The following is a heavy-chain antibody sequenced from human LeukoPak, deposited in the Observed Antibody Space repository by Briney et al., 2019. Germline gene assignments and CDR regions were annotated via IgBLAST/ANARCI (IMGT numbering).Heavy chain of an antibody. D-gene: IGHD2-2*01. J-gene: IGHJ4*02. CDR2: INHSGST. CDR3: ALECSRTSCYPYYFDY. V-gene: IGHV4-34*01. CDR1: GGSFSGYY. Sequence: ETLSLTCAVYGGSFSGYYWSWIRQPPGKGLEWIGEINHSGSTNYNPSLKSRVTISVDTSKNQVSLKLSSVTAADTAVYYCALECSRTSCYPYYFDYWGQGTRVTVSS.